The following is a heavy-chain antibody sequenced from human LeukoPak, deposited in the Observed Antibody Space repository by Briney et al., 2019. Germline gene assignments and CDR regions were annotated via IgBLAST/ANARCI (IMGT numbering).Heavy chain of an antibody. CDR1: GFTFSSYE. V-gene: IGHV3-7*01. CDR3: ASGYSSGWYVIDY. J-gene: IGHJ4*02. Sequence: GGSLRLSCAASGFTFSSYEMNWVRQAPGKGLEWVANIKQDGSEKYYVDSVKGRFTISRDNAKNSLYLQMNSLRADDTAVYYCASGYSSGWYVIDYWGQGTLVTVSS. CDR2: IKQDGSEK. D-gene: IGHD6-19*01.